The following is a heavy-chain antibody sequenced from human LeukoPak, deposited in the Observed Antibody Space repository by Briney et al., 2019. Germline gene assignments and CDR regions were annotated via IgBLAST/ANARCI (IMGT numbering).Heavy chain of an antibody. D-gene: IGHD3-10*01. J-gene: IGHJ4*02. Sequence: SQALSLTCTVSGGSISNGGYYWSWIRQHPGKGLEWIGYIYYSGSTYYNPSLKSRVTISVDTSKNQFSLKLSSVTAADTAVYYCASGPYYYGSGSYRRYFDYWGQGTWSPSPQ. CDR3: ASGPYYYGSGSYRRYFDY. CDR2: IYYSGST. V-gene: IGHV4-31*03. CDR1: GGSISNGGYY.